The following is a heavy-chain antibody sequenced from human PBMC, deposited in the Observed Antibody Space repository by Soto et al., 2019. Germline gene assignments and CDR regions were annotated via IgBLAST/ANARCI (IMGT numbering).Heavy chain of an antibody. J-gene: IGHJ4*02. CDR1: GFTFSDHY. CDR2: IRNRPNSYTT. Sequence: EVQLVESGGGLVQPGGSLRLSCAASGFTFSDHYMDWVQQAPGKGLEWVGRIRNRPNSYTTQYAASVKGRFAVLRDDSENLVYLQMNDLKTEDTAVYYCVRDSGRGFYFDYWGQGAQVTVSS. V-gene: IGHV3-72*01. CDR3: VRDSGRGFYFDY. D-gene: IGHD3-10*01.